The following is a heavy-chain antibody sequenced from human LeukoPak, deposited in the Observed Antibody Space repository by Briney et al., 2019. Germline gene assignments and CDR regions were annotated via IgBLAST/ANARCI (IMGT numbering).Heavy chain of an antibody. CDR2: INHSGST. CDR1: GGSISSYY. D-gene: IGHD6-13*01. CDR3: ASLAAAGTGNWFDP. J-gene: IGHJ5*02. V-gene: IGHV4-34*01. Sequence: SETLSLTCTVSGGSISSYYWSWIWQPPGKGLEWIGEINHSGSTNYNPSLKSRVTISVDTSKNQFTLKLSSVTAADTAVYYCASLAAAGTGNWFDPWGQGTLVTVSS.